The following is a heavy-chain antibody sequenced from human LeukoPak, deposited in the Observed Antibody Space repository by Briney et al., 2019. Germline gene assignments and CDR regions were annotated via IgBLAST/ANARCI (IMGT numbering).Heavy chain of an antibody. CDR3: AKAKKWFWSTYYYYYYMDV. J-gene: IGHJ6*03. D-gene: IGHD3-22*01. CDR1: GFTFSTYE. V-gene: IGHV3-48*03. Sequence: PGGSLRLSCAASGFTFSTYEMNWVRQAPGKGLEWVSCISSSGGTIYYADSVKGRFTISRDNAKSSLYLQMNSLRAEDTAVYYCAKAKKWFWSTYYYYYYMDVWGKGTTVTISS. CDR2: ISSSGGTI.